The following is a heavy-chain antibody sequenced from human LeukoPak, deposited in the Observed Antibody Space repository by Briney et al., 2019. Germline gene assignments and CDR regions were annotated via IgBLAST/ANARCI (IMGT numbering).Heavy chain of an antibody. CDR3: ARVDFWSGSSVNY. J-gene: IGHJ4*02. V-gene: IGHV4-59*01. CDR2: IYYSGST. Sequence: PSETLSLTCTVSGGSISSYYWSWIRQPPGKGLEWIGYIYYSGSTNYNPSLKSRVTISVDTSKNQFSLKLSSVTAADTAVYYCARVDFWSGSSVNYWGQGTLVTVSS. CDR1: GGSISSYY. D-gene: IGHD3-3*01.